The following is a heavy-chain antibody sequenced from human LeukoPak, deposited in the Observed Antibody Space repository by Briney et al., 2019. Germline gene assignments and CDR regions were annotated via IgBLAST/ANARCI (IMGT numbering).Heavy chain of an antibody. CDR1: GYTLTELS. CDR2: FDPEDGET. D-gene: IGHD1-7*01. Sequence: SVKVSCKVSGYTLTELSMHWVRQAPGKGLEWMGGFDPEDGETIYAQKFQGRVTMTEDTSTDTAYMELSSLRSEDTAVYYCATAANTYNWNYGRAFDIWGQGTMVTVSS. V-gene: IGHV1-24*01. J-gene: IGHJ3*02. CDR3: ATAANTYNWNYGRAFDI.